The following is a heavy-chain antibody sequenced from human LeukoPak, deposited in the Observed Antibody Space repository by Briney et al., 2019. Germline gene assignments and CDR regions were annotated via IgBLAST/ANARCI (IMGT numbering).Heavy chain of an antibody. CDR1: GFTVNANY. CDR2: ISSGGTT. D-gene: IGHD3-22*01. J-gene: IGHJ4*02. V-gene: IGHV3-66*01. CDR3: ARDRSLVI. Sequence: GGSLRLSCAASGFTVNANYIHWVRQAPGKGLEWVSVISSGGTTSYADSVKGRLTVSRDISKNTLFLQMDSLRAEDTAMYYCARDRSLVIWGQGTLVTVSS.